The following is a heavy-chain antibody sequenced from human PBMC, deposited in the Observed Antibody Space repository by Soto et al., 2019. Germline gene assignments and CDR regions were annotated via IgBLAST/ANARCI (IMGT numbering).Heavy chain of an antibody. D-gene: IGHD6-19*01. CDR3: ARSSGWIDY. CDR2: IYYSGST. CDR1: GGSISSYY. J-gene: IGHJ4*02. Sequence: QVQLQESGPGLVKPSETLSLTCTVSGGSISSYYWSWIRQPPGKGLEWIGYIYYSGSTNYNPSLQRRVTISVDTSKNQFSLKLSSVTAADTAVYYCARSSGWIDYWGQGTLVTVSS. V-gene: IGHV4-59*01.